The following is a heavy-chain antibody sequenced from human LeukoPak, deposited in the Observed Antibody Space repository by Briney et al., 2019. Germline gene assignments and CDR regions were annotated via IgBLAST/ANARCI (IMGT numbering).Heavy chain of an antibody. CDR1: DASISGHY. Sequence: SETLSLTCTVSDASISGHYLTWIRQPPGKGLERIGYISYIGSTNYNPYLKSRVTISVDTSKNQFSLKLSSVTAADTAVYYCARDKISINAFDMWGQGTMVTVSS. CDR3: ARDKISINAFDM. J-gene: IGHJ3*02. D-gene: IGHD1-14*01. CDR2: ISYIGST. V-gene: IGHV4-59*11.